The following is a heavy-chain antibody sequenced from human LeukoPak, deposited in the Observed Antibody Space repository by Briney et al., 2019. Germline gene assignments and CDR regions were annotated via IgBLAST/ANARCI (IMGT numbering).Heavy chain of an antibody. CDR2: ISTTSATI. Sequence: GGSLRLSCAASGFTFSTYNMNWVRQAPGKGLEWISFISTTSATIYYADSVKGRFTVSRDNAKNSLYLQMDSLRAEDTAVYYCTRDWAGMDCYYGMDVWGQGTTVTVSS. V-gene: IGHV3-48*01. CDR3: TRDWAGMDCYYGMDV. J-gene: IGHJ6*02. CDR1: GFTFSTYN. D-gene: IGHD6-19*01.